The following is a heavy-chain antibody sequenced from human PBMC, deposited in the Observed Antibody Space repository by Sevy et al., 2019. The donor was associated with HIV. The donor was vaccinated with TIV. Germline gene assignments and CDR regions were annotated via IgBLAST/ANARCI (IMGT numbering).Heavy chain of an antibody. CDR3: AKEEFSGYNFGY. D-gene: IGHD5-12*01. CDR2: ISSSGGST. CDR1: GFTFISYP. J-gene: IGHJ4*02. Sequence: GGSLRLSCVASGFTFISYPMSWVRQAPGKGLEWVSAISSSGGSTYYGDSVKGRFTISRDNSKNTVYLEINNLRAEDTALYYCAKEEFSGYNFGYWGQGTLVTVSS. V-gene: IGHV3-23*01.